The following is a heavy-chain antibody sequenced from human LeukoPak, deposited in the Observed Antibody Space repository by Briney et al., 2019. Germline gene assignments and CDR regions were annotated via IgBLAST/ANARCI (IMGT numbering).Heavy chain of an antibody. Sequence: PGGSLRLSWSVSGFTFSTYVMHLVRQAPGKGLEYVAAISSNGDNTYYADSVKGRFTISRDNSKNTLYLQMSSLRADDTAVYYCAKTPYYDSSCPLDFDYWVQGTLVTVSS. CDR3: AKTPYYDSSCPLDFDY. V-gene: IGHV3-64D*06. CDR1: GFTFSTYV. CDR2: ISSNGDNT. D-gene: IGHD3-22*01. J-gene: IGHJ4*02.